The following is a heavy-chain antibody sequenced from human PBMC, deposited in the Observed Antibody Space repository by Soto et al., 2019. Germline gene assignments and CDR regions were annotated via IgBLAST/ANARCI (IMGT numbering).Heavy chain of an antibody. J-gene: IGHJ4*02. CDR1: GYTFSSYA. CDR2: INAGYGNT. Sequence: ASLKVYCKGSGYTFSSYAMHWVRQAPGQRLEWMGWINAGYGNTKSSQKFQDRVTISRDTSASTAYMELTSLRSEDTAVYYCARDTGDGTFDFWGQGTLVTVSS. D-gene: IGHD7-27*01. V-gene: IGHV1-3*01. CDR3: ARDTGDGTFDF.